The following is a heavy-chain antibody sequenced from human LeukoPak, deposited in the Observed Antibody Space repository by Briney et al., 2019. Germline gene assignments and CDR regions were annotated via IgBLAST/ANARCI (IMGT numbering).Heavy chain of an antibody. J-gene: IGHJ5*02. CDR2: INQDGSEK. Sequence: GGSLRLSCAASGFTFTTYWMGWVRQAPGKGLEWVANINQDGSEKYYVDSVKGRFTISRDNAKNSLYLQMNSLRAEDAAVYNCARPLKYYYGSETYFWFDPWGQGTLVTVSS. D-gene: IGHD3-10*01. CDR1: GFTFTTYW. V-gene: IGHV3-7*01. CDR3: ARPLKYYYGSETYFWFDP.